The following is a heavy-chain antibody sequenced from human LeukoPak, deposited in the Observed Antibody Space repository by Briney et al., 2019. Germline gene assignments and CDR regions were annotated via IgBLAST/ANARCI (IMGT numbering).Heavy chain of an antibody. V-gene: IGHV1-8*02. D-gene: IGHD2-15*01. CDR2: MNPNSGNT. CDR3: ARVLRPRVDGMDV. CDR1: GYTFTNYD. Sequence: ASVKVSCKTSGYTFTNYDINWVRQATGQGLEWLGWMNPNSGNTGYAQKFQARVTMTRNTSISTAYMELSSLRSEDTAVYYCARVLRPRVDGMDVWGQGTTVTVSS. J-gene: IGHJ6*02.